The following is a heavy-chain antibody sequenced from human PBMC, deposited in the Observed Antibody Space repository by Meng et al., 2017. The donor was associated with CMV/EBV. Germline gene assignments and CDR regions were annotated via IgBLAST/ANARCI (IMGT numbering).Heavy chain of an antibody. J-gene: IGHJ3*02. Sequence: GESLKISCAASGFTFSSYEMNWVRQAPGKGLEWVSYISSSGSTIYYADSVKGRLTISRDNAKNSLYLQMNSLRAEDTAVYYCARVLVGATIAGASDIWGQGTMVTVSS. CDR1: GFTFSSYE. CDR2: ISSSGSTI. CDR3: ARVLVGATIAGASDI. V-gene: IGHV3-48*03. D-gene: IGHD1-26*01.